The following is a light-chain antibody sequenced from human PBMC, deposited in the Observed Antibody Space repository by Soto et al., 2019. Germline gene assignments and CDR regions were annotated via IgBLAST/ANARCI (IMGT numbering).Light chain of an antibody. J-gene: IGKJ3*01. CDR2: DAS. V-gene: IGKV3-11*01. CDR3: QQRTT. Sequence: EIVLTQSPATLSLSPGERATLSCRASQSVSSYLAWYQQKPGQAPRLLIYDASNRATGIPARFSGSGSETDFTLTISSLEPEDFAVYYCQQRTTFGPGTKVDIK. CDR1: QSVSSY.